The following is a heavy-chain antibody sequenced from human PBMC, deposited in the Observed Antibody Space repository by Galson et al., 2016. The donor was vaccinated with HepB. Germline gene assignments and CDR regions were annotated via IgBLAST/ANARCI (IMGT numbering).Heavy chain of an antibody. Sequence: SVKVSCKASGYTFTTYGISWVRQAPGQGLEWMGWISPYSGNTNYAQKFQGRVTMSTDTSTSTAYMELRSLRSDDTAVYYCAKKEGVAARNHYYSYHGMDVWGRRTTVTVSS. CDR2: ISPYSGNT. V-gene: IGHV1-18*01. CDR1: GYTFTTYG. D-gene: IGHD6-6*01. CDR3: AKKEGVAARNHYYSYHGMDV. J-gene: IGHJ6*02.